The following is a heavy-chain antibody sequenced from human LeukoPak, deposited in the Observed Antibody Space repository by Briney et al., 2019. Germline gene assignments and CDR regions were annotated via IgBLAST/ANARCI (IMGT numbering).Heavy chain of an antibody. CDR2: ISGSGGST. V-gene: IGHV3-23*01. D-gene: IGHD4-17*01. CDR1: GFTFSSYS. Sequence: GRSLRLSCAASGFTFSSYSMNWVRQAPGKGLEWVSAISGSGGSTYYADSVKGRFTISRDFSKNTLYLQMNNLRAEDTAVYYCAKDRATVTPTVFDYWGQGTLVTVSS. J-gene: IGHJ4*02. CDR3: AKDRATVTPTVFDY.